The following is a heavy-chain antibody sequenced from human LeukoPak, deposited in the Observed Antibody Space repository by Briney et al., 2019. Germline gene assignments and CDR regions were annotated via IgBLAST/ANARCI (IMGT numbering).Heavy chain of an antibody. CDR3: AKNVYTNSWAHFFDY. V-gene: IGHV4-4*07. D-gene: IGHD6-6*01. CDR2: IYISGSS. CDR1: GGSISSYY. J-gene: IGHJ4*02. Sequence: SETLSLTCTVSGGSISSYYWSWIRQPAGKGLEWIGRIYISGSSNYNPSLKSRVTMSVDTSKNQFSLKLSSVTAADTAVYYCAKNVYTNSWAHFFDYWGQGTLVTVSS.